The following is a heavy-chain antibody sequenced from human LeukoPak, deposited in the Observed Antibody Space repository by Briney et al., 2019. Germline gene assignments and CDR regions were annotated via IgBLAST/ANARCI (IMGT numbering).Heavy chain of an antibody. D-gene: IGHD6-13*01. Sequence: PGGSLRLSCAASGFTFSSYSMNWVRQAPGKGLEWVSSISSSSSYIYYADSVKGRFTISRGNAKNSLYLQMNSLRAEDTAVYYCAREASSSDAFDIWGQGTMVTVSS. J-gene: IGHJ3*02. CDR2: ISSSSSYI. CDR3: AREASSSDAFDI. V-gene: IGHV3-21*01. CDR1: GFTFSSYS.